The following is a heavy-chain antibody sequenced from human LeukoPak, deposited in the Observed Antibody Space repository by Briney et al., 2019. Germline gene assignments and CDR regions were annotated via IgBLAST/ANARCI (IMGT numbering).Heavy chain of an antibody. CDR3: VKSLPGGYYYGMDV. V-gene: IGHV3-33*06. D-gene: IGHD3-16*02. Sequence: GGSLRLSCAASGFTFSSYAMHWVRQTPGKGLEWVAVIWHDGSNQTYTDSVKGRFTISRDNSKNTLDLHMNSLRAEDTAVYYCVKSLPGGYYYGMDVWGQGTTVTVSS. CDR2: IWHDGSNQ. CDR1: GFTFSSYA. J-gene: IGHJ6*01.